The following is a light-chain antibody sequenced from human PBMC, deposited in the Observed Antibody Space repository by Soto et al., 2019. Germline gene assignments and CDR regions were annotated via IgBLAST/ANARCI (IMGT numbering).Light chain of an antibody. Sequence: DIQMTQSPSSLSASVGDRVTITCRASQTMNNYLNWYQQKPGKAPKLLIYAASSLQSGVPSRFSGSGFGTDFTLTITSLQPEDFATYYFQQTNSKPWTFGQGTRVEIK. CDR2: AAS. CDR3: QQTNSKPWT. V-gene: IGKV1-39*01. CDR1: QTMNNY. J-gene: IGKJ1*01.